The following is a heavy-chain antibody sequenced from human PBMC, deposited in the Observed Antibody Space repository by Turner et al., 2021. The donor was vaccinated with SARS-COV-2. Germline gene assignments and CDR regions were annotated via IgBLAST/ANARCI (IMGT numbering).Heavy chain of an antibody. Sequence: EVQLVESGGGLVKPGGSLSLSCAASGSTFSSYSMNWVRQAPGKGLEWGSSISTISSYIYYADSVKGRFTISRDNAKNSLYLQMNSLRAEDTAVYYCARWAYFDSSGYYPSHFDYWGQGTLVTVSS. CDR2: ISTISSYI. V-gene: IGHV3-21*01. CDR1: GSTFSSYS. D-gene: IGHD3-22*01. CDR3: ARWAYFDSSGYYPSHFDY. J-gene: IGHJ4*02.